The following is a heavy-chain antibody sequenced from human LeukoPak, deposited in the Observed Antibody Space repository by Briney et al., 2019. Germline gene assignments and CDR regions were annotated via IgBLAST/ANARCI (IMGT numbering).Heavy chain of an antibody. Sequence: GRSLRLSCAASGFTFSSHAMHWVRQAPGKGLEWVAVISYDGSNKYYADSVKGRFTISRDNSKNTLYLQMSSLRTEDTTIYYCTKDVVPDSGWDLDYWGQGTLVTVSS. J-gene: IGHJ4*02. CDR3: TKDVVPDSGWDLDY. CDR2: ISYDGSNK. D-gene: IGHD6-19*01. CDR1: GFTFSSHA. V-gene: IGHV3-30-3*01.